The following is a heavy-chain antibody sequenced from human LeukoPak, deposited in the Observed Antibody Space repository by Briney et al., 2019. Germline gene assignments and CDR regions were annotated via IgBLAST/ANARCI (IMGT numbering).Heavy chain of an antibody. Sequence: PGGSVRLSCEAWGFTFSILEIHGVPRAPGRGREGVSYISDSGTPIYYADSVKGRFTISRDNAKHSLYLQMTSLRAEDTAVYYCARKPFYGSGIGHWGQGTLVTVSS. CDR1: GFTFSILE. CDR3: ARKPFYGSGIGH. J-gene: IGHJ4*02. D-gene: IGHD3-10*01. V-gene: IGHV3-48*03. CDR2: ISDSGTPI.